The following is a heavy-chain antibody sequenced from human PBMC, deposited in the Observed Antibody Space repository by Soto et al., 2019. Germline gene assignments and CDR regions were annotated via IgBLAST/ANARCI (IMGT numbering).Heavy chain of an antibody. D-gene: IGHD3-10*01. CDR3: ARGRGWAMVRGVITGRYYYYGMDV. J-gene: IGHJ6*02. V-gene: IGHV3-30-3*01. CDR2: ISYDGSNK. CDR1: GSTFSSYA. Sequence: PGGSLRLSCAASGSTFSSYAMHWVRQAPGKGLEWVAVISYDGSNKYYADSVKGRFTISRDNSKNTLYLQMNSLRAEDTAVYYCARGRGWAMVRGVITGRYYYYGMDVWGQGTTVTVSS.